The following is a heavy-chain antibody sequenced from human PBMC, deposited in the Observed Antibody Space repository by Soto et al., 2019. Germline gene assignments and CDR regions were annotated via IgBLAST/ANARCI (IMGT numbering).Heavy chain of an antibody. J-gene: IGHJ3*01. V-gene: IGHV1-3*01. Sequence: QVKLVQSGAAVKEPGASVRLSCKTSGYLFTSFSLHWVRQAPGQGPEWMGWINPANGDLKYSPKFQGRVTIDRDTLATTAYLDVHRLKFEDTAVYYCARRGRDSDCTSDCLQALDVWGRGTMVTVS. D-gene: IGHD2-8*01. CDR3: ARRGRDSDCTSDCLQALDV. CDR2: INPANGDL. CDR1: GYLFTSFS.